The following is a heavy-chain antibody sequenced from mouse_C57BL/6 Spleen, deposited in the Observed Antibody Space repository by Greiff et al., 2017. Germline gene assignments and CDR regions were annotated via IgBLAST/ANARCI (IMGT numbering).Heavy chain of an antibody. CDR3: ARYESNYVWAMDY. D-gene: IGHD2-5*01. V-gene: IGHV7-3*01. Sequence: EVQLVESGGGLVQPGGSLSLSCAASGFTFTDYYMSWVRQPPGKALEWLGFIRNKANGYTTEYSASVKGRFTISRDNSQSILYLQMNALRAEDSATYYCARYESNYVWAMDYWGQGTSVTVSS. CDR1: GFTFTDYY. CDR2: IRNKANGYTT. J-gene: IGHJ4*01.